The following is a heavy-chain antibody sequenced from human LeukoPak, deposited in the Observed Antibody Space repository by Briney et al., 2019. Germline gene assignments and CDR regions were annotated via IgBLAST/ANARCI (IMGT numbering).Heavy chain of an antibody. CDR3: ARRYSYGPNWFDP. Sequence: SETLSLTCTVSGGSISSSSYCWGWIRQPPGKGLEWIGSIYYSGSTYYNPSLKSRVTISVDTSKNQFSLKLSSVTAADTAVYYCARRYSYGPNWFDPWGQGTLVTVSS. J-gene: IGHJ5*02. V-gene: IGHV4-39*01. CDR1: GGSISSSSYC. D-gene: IGHD5-18*01. CDR2: IYYSGST.